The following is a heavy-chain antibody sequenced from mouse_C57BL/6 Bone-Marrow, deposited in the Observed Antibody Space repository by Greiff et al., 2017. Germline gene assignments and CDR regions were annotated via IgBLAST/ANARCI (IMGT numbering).Heavy chain of an antibody. CDR3: ARRGSGDY. D-gene: IGHD1-1*01. Sequence: QVQLQQSGPELVKPGASVKISCKASGYAFSSSWMNWVKQRPGKGLEWIGRIYPGDGDTNYNGTFKGKATLTADKSSSTAYMQLSSLTSEYSAVYFCARRGSGDYWGQGTTLTVSS. CDR1: GYAFSSSW. CDR2: IYPGDGDT. J-gene: IGHJ2*01. V-gene: IGHV1-82*01.